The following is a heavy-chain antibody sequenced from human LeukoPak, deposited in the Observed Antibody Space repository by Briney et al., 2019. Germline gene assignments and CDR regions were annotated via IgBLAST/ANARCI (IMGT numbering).Heavy chain of an antibody. Sequence: SETLSLTCAVYGGSFSGYYWSWIRQPPGKGLEWIGEITHSGSTNYNPSLKSRVTISVDTSKNQFSLKLSSVTAADTAVNYCARVVRGAIGYYFDYWGQGTLVTVSS. V-gene: IGHV4-34*01. CDR2: ITHSGST. J-gene: IGHJ4*02. CDR1: GGSFSGYY. CDR3: ARVVRGAIGYYFDY. D-gene: IGHD3-10*01.